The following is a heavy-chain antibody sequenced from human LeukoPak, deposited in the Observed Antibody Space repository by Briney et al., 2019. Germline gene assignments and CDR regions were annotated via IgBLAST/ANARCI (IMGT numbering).Heavy chain of an antibody. Sequence: GGSLRLSCAASGFTFSSYEMNWVRQAPGKGLEWVSYISSSGSTIYYADSVKGRFTISRDNAKNSLYLQMNSLRAKDTAVYYCARADGDYNGAFDIWGQGTMVTVSS. V-gene: IGHV3-48*03. J-gene: IGHJ3*02. D-gene: IGHD4-17*01. CDR3: ARADGDYNGAFDI. CDR2: ISSSGSTI. CDR1: GFTFSSYE.